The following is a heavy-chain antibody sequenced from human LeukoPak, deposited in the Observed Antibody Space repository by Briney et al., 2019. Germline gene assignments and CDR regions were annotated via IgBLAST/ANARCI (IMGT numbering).Heavy chain of an antibody. J-gene: IGHJ3*02. V-gene: IGHV3-72*01. D-gene: IGHD5-18*01. CDR3: VNRGYPAAFDI. CDR2: SRDKANSYST. CDR1: EFTFSDHY. Sequence: PGGSLRLSCAASEFTFSDHYMDWVRQAPGKGLEWVCRSRDKANSYSTEYAASVEGRFTVSRDDSKNLFYLQMNSLRTEDTAVYYCVNRGYPAAFDIWGQGTVVTVPS.